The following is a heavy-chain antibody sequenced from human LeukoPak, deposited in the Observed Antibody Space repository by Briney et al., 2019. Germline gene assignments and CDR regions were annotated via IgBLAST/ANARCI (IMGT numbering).Heavy chain of an antibody. CDR3: AGRGYEGMGYYLIDH. J-gene: IGHJ4*02. Sequence: PGGSLRLSCAASGFDFSKYWMHWVRQAPGKGLVWVARINDDGSDTSYADSVKGRFTISRDNAKNTLFLQLNSLTAEDTAVYYCAGRGYEGMGYYLIDHWAQGSLCTVSS. CDR1: GFDFSKYW. CDR2: INDDGSDT. V-gene: IGHV3-74*01. D-gene: IGHD3-22*01.